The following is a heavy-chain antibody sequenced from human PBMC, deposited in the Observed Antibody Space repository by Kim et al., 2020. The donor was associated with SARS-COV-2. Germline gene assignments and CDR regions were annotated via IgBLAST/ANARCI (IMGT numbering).Heavy chain of an antibody. CDR3: ARYGSGTSIDY. CDR2: INAGNGNT. J-gene: IGHJ4*02. CDR1: GYTFPNYA. V-gene: IGHV1-3*01. D-gene: IGHD3-10*01. Sequence: ASVKVSCKTSGYTFPNYAVHLVRQAPGQRLEWMGWINAGNGNTRYSLKFQGRVTITRDTSATTAYMELSSLRSEDTAVYYCARYGSGTSIDYWGQGTLVT.